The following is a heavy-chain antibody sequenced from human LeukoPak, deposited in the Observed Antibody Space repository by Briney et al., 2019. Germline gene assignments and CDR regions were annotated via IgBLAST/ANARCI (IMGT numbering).Heavy chain of an antibody. J-gene: IGHJ4*02. Sequence: GASVKVSCKTSAYSFTPYAMHWVRQAPGQRLEWMGWINAGNGHTKYSQEFQGRLTITRDTSANIVYTDLSSLRSEDMAVYYCARGRWVATNQAYYFDDWGQGTLVTVSS. CDR3: ARGRWVATNQAYYFDD. CDR2: INAGNGHT. CDR1: AYSFTPYA. D-gene: IGHD5-12*01. V-gene: IGHV1-3*03.